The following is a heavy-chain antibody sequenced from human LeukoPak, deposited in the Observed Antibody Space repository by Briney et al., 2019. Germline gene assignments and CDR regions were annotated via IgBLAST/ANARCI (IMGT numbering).Heavy chain of an antibody. CDR2: IYYSGST. CDR3: ARGTPQRGAFDI. D-gene: IGHD5-24*01. Sequence: PSETLSLTCTVSGGSISSYYWSWIRQPPGKGLEWIGYIYYSGSTNYNPSLKSRVTISVDTSKNQFSLKLSSVTAADTAVYYCARGTPQRGAFDIWGQGTMVTVSS. CDR1: GGSISSYY. V-gene: IGHV4-59*01. J-gene: IGHJ3*02.